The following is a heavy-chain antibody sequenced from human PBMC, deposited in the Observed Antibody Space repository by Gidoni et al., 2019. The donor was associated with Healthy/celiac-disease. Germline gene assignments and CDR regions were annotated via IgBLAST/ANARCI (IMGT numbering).Heavy chain of an antibody. J-gene: IGHJ3*02. CDR3: ASRGDYYDSSGPVDAFDI. Sequence: QLQLQESGPGLVKPSETLSLTCTVSGGSLSSSSYYWGWIRQPPGKGLEWIGSIYYSGSTYYNPSLKSRVTISVDTSKNQFTLKLSSVTAADTAVYYCASRGDYYDSSGPVDAFDIWGQGTMVTVSS. CDR2: IYYSGST. CDR1: GGSLSSSSYY. V-gene: IGHV4-39*01. D-gene: IGHD3-22*01.